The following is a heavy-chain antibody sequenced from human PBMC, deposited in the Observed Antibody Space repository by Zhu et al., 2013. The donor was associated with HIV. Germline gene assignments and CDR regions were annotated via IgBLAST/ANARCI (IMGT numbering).Heavy chain of an antibody. CDR1: GYSISSGYY. J-gene: IGHJ6*02. CDR3: ARLSVVVPAAMVGNAAFYYYYYGMDV. V-gene: IGHV4-38-2*02. Sequence: QVQLQESGPGLVKPSETLSLTCTVSGYSISSGYYWGWIRQPPGKGLEWIGSIYHSGSTYYNPSLKSRVTISVDTSKNQFSLKLSSVTAADTAVYYCARLSVVVPAAMVGNAAFYYYYYGMDVWGQGTTVTVSS. D-gene: IGHD2-2*01. CDR2: IYHSGST.